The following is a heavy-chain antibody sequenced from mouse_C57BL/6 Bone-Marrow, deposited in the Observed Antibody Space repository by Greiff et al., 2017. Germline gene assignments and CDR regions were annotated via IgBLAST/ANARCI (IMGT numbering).Heavy chain of an antibody. J-gene: IGHJ4*01. V-gene: IGHV1-53*01. CDR2: INPSNGGT. Sequence: QVQLQQPGTELVKPGASVKLSCKASGYTFTSYWMHWVKQRPGQGLEWIGNINPSNGGTNYNEKFKSKATLTVDKSSSTAYMQLSSLTSEDSAVYYCARSLYYYGSSYPYYAMDYWGQGTSVTVAS. D-gene: IGHD1-1*01. CDR1: GYTFTSYW. CDR3: ARSLYYYGSSYPYYAMDY.